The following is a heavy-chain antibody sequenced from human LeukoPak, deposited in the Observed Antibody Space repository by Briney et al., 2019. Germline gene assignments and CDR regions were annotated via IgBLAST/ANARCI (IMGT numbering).Heavy chain of an antibody. Sequence: PGGSLRLSCAASGFTFSSYGMHWVRQAPGKGLEWVAVISYDGSNKYYADSVKGRFTISRDNSKNTLYPQMNSLRAEDTAVYYCAKDMITWEIDYWGQGTLVTVSS. V-gene: IGHV3-30*18. CDR2: ISYDGSNK. J-gene: IGHJ4*02. CDR1: GFTFSSYG. D-gene: IGHD3-16*01. CDR3: AKDMITWEIDY.